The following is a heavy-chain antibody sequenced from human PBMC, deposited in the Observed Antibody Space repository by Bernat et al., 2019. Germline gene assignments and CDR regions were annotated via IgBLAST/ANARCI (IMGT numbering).Heavy chain of an antibody. CDR1: GFTFDTYG. D-gene: IGHD6-19*01. CDR2: ISHDARRK. Sequence: QVQLVESGGGVVQPGRSLRLSCAASGFTFDTYGMHWVRQAPGKGLEWVAVISHDARRKYYADAVKGRFTISRDNSKNTVYMDMNTLRGEDTAVYYCARVASLNRGWYQEDFDYWGQGTLVTISS. J-gene: IGHJ4*02. V-gene: IGHV3-30*19. CDR3: ARVASLNRGWYQEDFDY.